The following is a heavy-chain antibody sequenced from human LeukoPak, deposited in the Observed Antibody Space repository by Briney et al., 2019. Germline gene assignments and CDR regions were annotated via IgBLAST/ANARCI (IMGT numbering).Heavy chain of an antibody. CDR3: ARGVEMATMVG. CDR2: IYYSGST. CDR1: GGSISSYY. V-gene: IGHV4-59*01. Sequence: ASETLSLTCTVSGGSISSYYWSWIRQPPGKGLEWIGYIYYSGSTNYNPPLKSRVTISVDTSKNQFSLKLSSVTAADTAVYYCARGVEMATMVGWGQGTLVTVSS. J-gene: IGHJ4*02. D-gene: IGHD5-24*01.